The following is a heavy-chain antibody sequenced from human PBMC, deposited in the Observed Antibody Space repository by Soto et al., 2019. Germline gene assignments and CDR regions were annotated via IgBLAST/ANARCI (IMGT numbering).Heavy chain of an antibody. D-gene: IGHD2-2*01. CDR1: GFTFGNYG. J-gene: IGHJ6*02. CDR2: IWYDGSNK. CDR3: ARDRGCISTTCYRYYYAMDV. Sequence: QVQLVESGGGVVQPGRSLRLSCAASGFTFGNYGMHWVRQAPGKGLEWVAVIWYDGSNKYYADSVKGRFTISRDNSKNTLYLQMNSLRAEDTAVYFCARDRGCISTTCYRYYYAMDVWGQGTTVTVSS. V-gene: IGHV3-33*01.